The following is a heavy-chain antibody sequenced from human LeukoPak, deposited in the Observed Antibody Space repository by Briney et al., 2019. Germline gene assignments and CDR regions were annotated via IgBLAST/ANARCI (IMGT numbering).Heavy chain of an antibody. V-gene: IGHV3-30*02. D-gene: IGHD6-19*01. CDR2: IRYDGSNK. J-gene: IGHJ6*03. CDR1: GFTFSSYG. CDR3: AKDSSSGSAGYYYMDV. Sequence: GGSLRLSCAASGFTFSSYGMHWVRQAPGKGLEWVAFIRYDGSNKYYADSVKGRFTISRDNSKNTLYLQMNSLRAEDTAVYYCAKDSSSGSAGYYYMDVWGKGTTVTVSS.